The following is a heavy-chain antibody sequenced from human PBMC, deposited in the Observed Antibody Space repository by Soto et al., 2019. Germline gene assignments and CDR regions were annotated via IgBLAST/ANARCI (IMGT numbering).Heavy chain of an antibody. CDR3: ARDRFASSWSYFAY. CDR2: ISDDGSNK. CDR1: GFTFSNYA. Sequence: QVQLVESGGGVVQPGRSLRLSCAASGFTFSNYALHWVRQAPGKGLEWVAVISDDGSNKYYADSVKGRFNISRDNSKNWLYLQMNSLRAEDTAMYYCARDRFASSWSYFAYCGQGPPVTSST. D-gene: IGHD6-13*01. J-gene: IGHJ4*02. V-gene: IGHV3-30-3*01.